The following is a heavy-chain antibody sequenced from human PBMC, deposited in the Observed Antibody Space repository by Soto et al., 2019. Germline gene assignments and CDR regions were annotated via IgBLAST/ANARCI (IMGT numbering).Heavy chain of an antibody. J-gene: IGHJ6*03. V-gene: IGHV1-8*01. Sequence: QVQLVQSGAEVKKPGASVKVSCKASGYTFTSYDVNWVRQAPGQGLEWMGWINPTSDNTAYAQKLQGRVTMTRNTSISTAYMELSSLRSEDTAVYYCARRNSYNYYMDVWGKGTTVTVAS. CDR3: ARRNSYNYYMDV. CDR1: GYTFTSYD. CDR2: INPTSDNT.